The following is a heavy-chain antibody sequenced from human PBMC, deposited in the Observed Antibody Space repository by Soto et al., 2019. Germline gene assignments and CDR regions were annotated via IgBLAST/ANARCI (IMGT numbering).Heavy chain of an antibody. CDR1: GFTFSSYG. Sequence: GGSLRLSCAASGFTFSSYGMHWVRQAPGKGLEWVAVISYDGSNKYYADSVKGRFTISRDNSKNTLYLQMNGLRAEDTAVYYCANILRFLEWPKNYYYYGMDVWGQGTTVTVSS. V-gene: IGHV3-30*18. CDR3: ANILRFLEWPKNYYYYGMDV. D-gene: IGHD3-3*01. J-gene: IGHJ6*02. CDR2: ISYDGSNK.